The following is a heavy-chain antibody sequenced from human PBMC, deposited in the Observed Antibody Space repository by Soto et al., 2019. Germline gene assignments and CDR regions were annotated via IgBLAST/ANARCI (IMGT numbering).Heavy chain of an antibody. V-gene: IGHV3-23*01. CDR2: ISGSGAST. Sequence: PGGSLRLSCAPSGFNFSSYSMSWVRQAPGKGLEWVSGISGSGASTYYADSVKGRLTISSDNTMNTLYLQMNSLRDEDTAVYYCAHLDWFIDYWGQGTLVTVSS. D-gene: IGHD3-9*01. CDR3: AHLDWFIDY. J-gene: IGHJ4*02. CDR1: GFNFSSYS.